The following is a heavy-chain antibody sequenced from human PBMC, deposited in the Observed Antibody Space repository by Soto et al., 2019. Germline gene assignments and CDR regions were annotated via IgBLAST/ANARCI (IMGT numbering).Heavy chain of an antibody. D-gene: IGHD6-19*01. CDR3: ARDIQQWLNLVDY. J-gene: IGHJ4*02. CDR2: ISSSSSYI. Sequence: GGSLRLSCAASGFTFSSYSMNWVRQAPGKGLEWVSSISSSSSYIYYADSVKGRFTISRDNAKNSLYLQMNSLRAEDTAVYYCARDIQQWLNLVDYWGQGTLVTVSS. V-gene: IGHV3-21*01. CDR1: GFTFSSYS.